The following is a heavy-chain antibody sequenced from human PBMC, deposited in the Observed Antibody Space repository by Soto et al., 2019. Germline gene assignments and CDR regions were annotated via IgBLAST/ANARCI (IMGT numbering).Heavy chain of an antibody. Sequence: PSATLSLTCTVSGGSISSSSYYWGWIRQPPGKGLEWIGKINYSGSTNYNPSLKSRVTISVDTSKNQFSLKLSSVTAADTAVYYCARVPDRWGQGTLVTVSS. D-gene: IGHD2-2*01. V-gene: IGHV4-39*07. CDR2: INYSGST. J-gene: IGHJ5*02. CDR3: ARVPDR. CDR1: GGSISSSSYY.